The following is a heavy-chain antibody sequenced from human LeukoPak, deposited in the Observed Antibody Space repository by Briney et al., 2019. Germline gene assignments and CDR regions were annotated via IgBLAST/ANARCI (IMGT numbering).Heavy chain of an antibody. CDR3: ARGPSITMVRGVMDPPDY. CDR1: GFTFSSYA. V-gene: IGHV3-30-3*01. J-gene: IGHJ4*02. CDR2: ISYDGSNK. Sequence: PGGSLRLSCAASGFTFSSYAMHWVRQAPGKGLEWVAVISYDGSNKYYADSVKGRFTISRDNSKNTLYLQMNSLRAEDTAVYYCARGPSITMVRGVMDPPDYWGQGTLVTVSS. D-gene: IGHD3-10*01.